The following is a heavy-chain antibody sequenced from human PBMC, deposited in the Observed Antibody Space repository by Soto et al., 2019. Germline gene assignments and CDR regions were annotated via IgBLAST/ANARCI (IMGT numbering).Heavy chain of an antibody. D-gene: IGHD3-22*01. CDR3: ARGPNYYDSSGSKGTSFDY. J-gene: IGHJ4*02. V-gene: IGHV4-34*01. Sequence: SQTLSLTCAVYGGSFSGYYWSWIRQPPGKGLEWIGEINHSGSTNYNPSLKSRVTISVDTSKNQFSLKLSSVTAADTAVYYCARGPNYYDSSGSKGTSFDYWGQGTLVTV. CDR1: GGSFSGYY. CDR2: INHSGST.